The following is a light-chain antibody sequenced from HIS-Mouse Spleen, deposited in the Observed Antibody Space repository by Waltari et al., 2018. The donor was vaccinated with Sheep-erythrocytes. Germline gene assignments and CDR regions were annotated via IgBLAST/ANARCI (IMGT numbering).Light chain of an antibody. CDR2: GAS. V-gene: IGKV3-20*01. Sequence: EIVLTQSPGTLSLSPGERATLSCRASQSVSSSYLAWYQQKPGQAPRLLIDGASSMATGIPDRFSGSGSGTDFTRTISRLEPEDFAVYYCQQYGSSRQQTFTFGPGTKVDIK. CDR1: QSVSSSY. CDR3: QQYGSSRQQTFT. J-gene: IGKJ3*01.